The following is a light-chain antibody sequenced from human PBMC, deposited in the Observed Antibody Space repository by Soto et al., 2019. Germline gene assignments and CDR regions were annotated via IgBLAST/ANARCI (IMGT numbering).Light chain of an antibody. V-gene: IGKV1-39*01. CDR2: AAS. CDR3: QQSYSSPWT. CDR1: QTITNY. J-gene: IGKJ1*01. Sequence: DTQMTQSPSSLSASVGDRVTITCRASQTITNYLNWYQQKPGKAPKLLIYAASTLLSGVPARFSGGGSGTDFTLTIDSLQPEDFATYYCQQSYSSPWTFGQGTKVEIK.